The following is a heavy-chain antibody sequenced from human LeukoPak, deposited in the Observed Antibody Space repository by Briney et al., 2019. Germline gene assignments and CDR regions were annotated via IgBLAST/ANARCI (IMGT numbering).Heavy chain of an antibody. CDR2: IRTDGVTT. Sequence: PGGSLRLSCAASGFIFSHHGMNWVRQAPGKGLEWVSGIRTDGVTTYYADSVKGRFIISRDNSKNTVYLQMNSLSAEDTAVYYCAKYGCGGDCYSDWFDPWGQGTLVTVSS. CDR3: AKYGCGGDCYSDWFDP. CDR1: GFIFSHHG. D-gene: IGHD2-21*02. J-gene: IGHJ5*02. V-gene: IGHV3-23*01.